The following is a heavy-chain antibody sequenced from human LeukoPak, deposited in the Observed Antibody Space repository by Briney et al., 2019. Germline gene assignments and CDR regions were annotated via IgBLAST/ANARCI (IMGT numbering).Heavy chain of an antibody. D-gene: IGHD3-22*01. J-gene: IGHJ3*02. CDR2: IYYSGST. Sequence: SETLSLTCTVSGGSISSYYWSWIRQPPGKGLEWIGYIYYSGSTNYNPSLKSRVTISVDTSKNQFSLKLSSVTAADTAVYYCARDDGFCDSSGYYYVAFDIWGQGTMVTVSS. CDR3: ARDDGFCDSSGYYYVAFDI. CDR1: GGSISSYY. V-gene: IGHV4-59*01.